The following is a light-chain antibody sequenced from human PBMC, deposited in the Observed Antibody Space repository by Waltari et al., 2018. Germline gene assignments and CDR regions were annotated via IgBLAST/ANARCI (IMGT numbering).Light chain of an antibody. CDR1: QGISSY. Sequence: DIQLTQSPSFLSASIRDRVTITCRASQGISSYLAWYQQKPGKAPKLRIFAASTLQSGVPSRFSGSGSGTEFTLTISSLQPEDFATYYCQQLNSYPPTFGPGTKVDIK. CDR3: QQLNSYPPT. V-gene: IGKV1-9*01. J-gene: IGKJ3*01. CDR2: AAS.